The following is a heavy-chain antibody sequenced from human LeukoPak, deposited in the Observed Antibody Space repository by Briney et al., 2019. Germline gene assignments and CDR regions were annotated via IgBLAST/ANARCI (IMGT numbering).Heavy chain of an antibody. CDR1: GFTFSTYW. V-gene: IGHV3-7*01. CDR2: INHDGSDK. J-gene: IGHJ4*02. D-gene: IGHD5-12*01. Sequence: GGPLRLSCAASGFTFSTYWMTWVRRAPGKGLEWVAHINHDGSDKYYVRSVKGRFTISRDNGKNSLYLQMNSLRAEDTAVYYCARLRVTGYGPDNWGQGTLVTVSS. CDR3: ARLRVTGYGPDN.